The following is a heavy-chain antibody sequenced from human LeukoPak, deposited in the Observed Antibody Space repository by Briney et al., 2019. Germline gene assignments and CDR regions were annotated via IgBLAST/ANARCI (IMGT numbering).Heavy chain of an antibody. D-gene: IGHD3-22*01. J-gene: IGHJ4*02. V-gene: IGHV4-4*07. CDR1: GGSISSYY. CDR3: ARGQGGQEEYYDSSVQEH. Sequence: SETLSLTCTVSGGSISSYYWSWIRQPAGKGLEWIGRIYTSGSTNYNPSLKSRVTMSVDTSKNQFSLKLSSVTAADTAVYYCARGQGGQEEYYDSSVQEHWGQGTLVTVSS. CDR2: IYTSGST.